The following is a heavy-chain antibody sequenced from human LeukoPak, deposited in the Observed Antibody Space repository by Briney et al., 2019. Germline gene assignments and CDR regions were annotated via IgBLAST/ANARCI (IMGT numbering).Heavy chain of an antibody. V-gene: IGHV1-8*01. Sequence: ASVTVSFKASGHTFTSYDINWVRQATGQGLEWMGWMNPNSGNTGYAQKFQGRVTMIRNTSISTAYMELSSLRSEDTAVYYCARDPECSGGSCYSYYYGMDVWGQGTTVTVSS. CDR1: GHTFTSYD. CDR2: MNPNSGNT. CDR3: ARDPECSGGSCYSYYYGMDV. J-gene: IGHJ6*02. D-gene: IGHD2-15*01.